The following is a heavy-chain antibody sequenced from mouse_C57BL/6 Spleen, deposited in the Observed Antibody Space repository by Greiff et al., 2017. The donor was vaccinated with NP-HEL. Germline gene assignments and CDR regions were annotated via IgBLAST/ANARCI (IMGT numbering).Heavy chain of an antibody. CDR2: IYPSDSET. CDR3: ARGDYGYYDD. Sequence: QVHVKQPGAELVRPGSSVKLSCKASGYTFTSYWMDWVKQRPGQGLEWIGNIYPSDSETHYNQKFKDKATLTVDKSSSTAYMQLSSLTSEDSTVYYCARGDYGYYDDWGKGTTLTVST. J-gene: IGHJ2*01. D-gene: IGHD1-1*01. V-gene: IGHV1-61*01. CDR1: GYTFTSYW.